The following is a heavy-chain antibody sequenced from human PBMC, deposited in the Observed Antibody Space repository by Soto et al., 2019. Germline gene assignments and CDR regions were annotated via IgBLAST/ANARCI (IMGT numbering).Heavy chain of an antibody. J-gene: IGHJ3*02. Sequence: QVQLVQSGAEVKKPGSSVKVSCKASGGTFSSYTISWVRQAPGQGLEWMGRIIPILGIANYAQKFQGRVTITADKSTSTADMELSSLRSEDTAVYYCARDPPLIAVAGIGAFDIWGQGTMVTVSS. D-gene: IGHD6-19*01. CDR2: IIPILGIA. V-gene: IGHV1-69*08. CDR1: GGTFSSYT. CDR3: ARDPPLIAVAGIGAFDI.